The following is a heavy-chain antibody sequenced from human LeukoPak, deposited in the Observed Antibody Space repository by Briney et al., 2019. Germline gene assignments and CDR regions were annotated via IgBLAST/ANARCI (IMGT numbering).Heavy chain of an antibody. D-gene: IGHD3-16*01. V-gene: IGHV1-2*02. CDR1: GYTFTDYY. CDR2: IKPNNGDT. Sequence: AASVKVSCKASGYTFTDYYMHWVRQAPGQGLEWMGWIKPNNGDTNDVKKFQGRVTMTRDTSISTAYMELSRLSSDDTAMYYCAAWGDSYATLTYYYYMDVWGTGTTVTVSS. CDR3: AAWGDSYATLTYYYYMDV. J-gene: IGHJ6*03.